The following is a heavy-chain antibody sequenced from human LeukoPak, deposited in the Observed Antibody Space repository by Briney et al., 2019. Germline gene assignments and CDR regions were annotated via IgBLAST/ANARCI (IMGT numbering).Heavy chain of an antibody. CDR1: GFTVSSNY. CDR2: IYRGGST. D-gene: IGHD3-22*01. J-gene: IGHJ2*01. Sequence: GGSLRLSCAASGFTVSSNYMSWVRQAPGKGLEWVSVIYRGGSTYYADSVKGRFTISRDNSKNTLYLHMNFLRDEDTAVYYCARAPDYYDRIGYYPIRYLDLWGRGTLVTVSS. V-gene: IGHV3-66*01. CDR3: ARAPDYYDRIGYYPIRYLDL.